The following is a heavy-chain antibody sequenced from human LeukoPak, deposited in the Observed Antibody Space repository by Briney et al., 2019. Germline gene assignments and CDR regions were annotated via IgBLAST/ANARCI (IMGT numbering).Heavy chain of an antibody. CDR3: ARVGYGSGSYYNLYYFDY. Sequence: GGSLRLSCAASGFTVSSNYMSWVRQAPGKGLEWVSVIYSGGSTYYADSVKGRLTISRDNSKNTLYLQMNSLRAEDTAVFYCARVGYGSGSYYNLYYFDYWGQGTLVTVSS. J-gene: IGHJ4*02. D-gene: IGHD3-10*01. V-gene: IGHV3-66*01. CDR2: IYSGGST. CDR1: GFTVSSNY.